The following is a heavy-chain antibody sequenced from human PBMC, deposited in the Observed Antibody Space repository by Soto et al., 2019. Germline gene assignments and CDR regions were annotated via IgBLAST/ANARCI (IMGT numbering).Heavy chain of an antibody. V-gene: IGHV3-21*01. CDR1: GFTFSSYS. CDR3: ARDGIDCSSTSCHFDY. Sequence: GGSLRLSCAASGFTFSSYSMNWVRQAPGKGLEWVSSISSSSSYIYYADSVKGRFTISRDNAKNSLYLQMNSLRAEDTAVYYCARDGIDCSSTSCHFDYWGQGTLVTVSS. CDR2: ISSSSSYI. J-gene: IGHJ4*02. D-gene: IGHD2-2*01.